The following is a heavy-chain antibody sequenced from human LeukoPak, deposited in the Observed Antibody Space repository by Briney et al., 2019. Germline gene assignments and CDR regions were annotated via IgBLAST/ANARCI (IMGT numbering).Heavy chain of an antibody. V-gene: IGHV1-24*01. CDR2: FDPEDGET. Sequence: ASVKVSCKVSGYTLTELSMHWVRQAPGKGLEWMGGFDPEDGETIYAQKFQGRVTMTEDTSTDTAYMELSSLRSEDTAVYYCATRAYYYDSSGYYHWGQGTLVVVSS. J-gene: IGHJ5*02. D-gene: IGHD3-22*01. CDR1: GYTLTELS. CDR3: ATRAYYYDSSGYYH.